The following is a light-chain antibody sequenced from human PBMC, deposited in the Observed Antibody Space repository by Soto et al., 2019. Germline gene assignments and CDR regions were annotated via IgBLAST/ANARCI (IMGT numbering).Light chain of an antibody. V-gene: IGKV1-39*01. J-gene: IGKJ2*01. CDR2: AAS. Sequence: DIQMTQSPSSLSASVGDRVTITCRASQSISNYLNWYQQKPGKAPKLLIYAASTLQSGVPSRFSGSGSGTDFTLEISSLQPEEFAIYYSQQSYNIFYTFGQGTKLEIK. CDR3: QQSYNIFYT. CDR1: QSISNY.